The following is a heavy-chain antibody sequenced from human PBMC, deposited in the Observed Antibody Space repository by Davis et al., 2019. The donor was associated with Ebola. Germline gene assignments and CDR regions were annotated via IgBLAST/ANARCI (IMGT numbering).Heavy chain of an antibody. CDR3: AKATIFGVVIDSFYYGLDV. Sequence: GESLKISCPASGFTLETYAMTWVRQAPGKGLEWVSAISGSGGNTYYADSVKGRFTISRDTSKNTLYLQMNSLRGEDTAVYYCAKATIFGVVIDSFYYGLDVWGQGTTVTVSS. J-gene: IGHJ6*02. CDR2: ISGSGGNT. D-gene: IGHD3-3*01. CDR1: GFTLETYA. V-gene: IGHV3-23*01.